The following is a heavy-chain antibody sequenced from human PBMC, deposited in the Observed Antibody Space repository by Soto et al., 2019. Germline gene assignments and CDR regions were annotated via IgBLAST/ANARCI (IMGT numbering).Heavy chain of an antibody. CDR1: GFNFNNYA. D-gene: IGHD3-22*01. CDR2: ISWTGETI. Sequence: EVELVESGGELVLPGGSLRLSCEASGFNFNNYAMHWVRQAPGKGLEWVSGISWTGETIVYADFVKGRFTISRDKSKSSLYLEMNSLRPEDTALYYCAKDEIGVAGNSALDMWGQGTMVTVSS. J-gene: IGHJ3*02. V-gene: IGHV3-9*01. CDR3: AKDEIGVAGNSALDM.